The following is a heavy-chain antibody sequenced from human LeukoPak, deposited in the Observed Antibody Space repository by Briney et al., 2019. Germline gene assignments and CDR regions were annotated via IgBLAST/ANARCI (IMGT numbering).Heavy chain of an antibody. J-gene: IGHJ4*02. V-gene: IGHV4-4*07. Sequence: SETLSLTCTVSGGSINNYYWTWIRQPAGKGLEWIGRIYSSGKTNYNPSLRSRVTISIDTSKKQFSLKVSSVTAADTAVYYCARGAGWYNYWGQGTLVTVSS. D-gene: IGHD6-19*01. CDR2: IYSSGKT. CDR3: ARGAGWYNY. CDR1: GGSINNYY.